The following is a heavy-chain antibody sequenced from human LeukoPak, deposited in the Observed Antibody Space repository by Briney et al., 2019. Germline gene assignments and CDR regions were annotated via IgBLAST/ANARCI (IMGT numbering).Heavy chain of an antibody. J-gene: IGHJ4*02. D-gene: IGHD1-14*01. V-gene: IGHV1-18*01. Sequence: ASVKVSCKASGYTFTSYGISWVRQAPGQGLEWMGWISAYNGNTNYAQKLQGRVTMTTDTPTSTAYMELRSLRSDDTAVYYCARDLRMRTAALSQGYWGQGTLVTVSS. CDR1: GYTFTSYG. CDR3: ARDLRMRTAALSQGY. CDR2: ISAYNGNT.